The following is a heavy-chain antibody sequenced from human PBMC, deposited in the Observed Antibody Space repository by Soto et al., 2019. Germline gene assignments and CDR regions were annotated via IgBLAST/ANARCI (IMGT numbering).Heavy chain of an antibody. V-gene: IGHV3-23*01. D-gene: IGHD1-26*01. CDR3: AKGMSGSYSYNSFDP. CDR1: GFTFRSYA. CDR2: IGGSGGST. J-gene: IGHJ5*02. Sequence: EVQLLESGGGLVQPGGSLRLSCAASGFTFRSYAMSWVRQAPGKGLEWVSAIGGSGGSTFYADSVKGRFTISRDNSKNTLYLQMNSLRAEDTAVYYCAKGMSGSYSYNSFDPWGQGTLVTVSS.